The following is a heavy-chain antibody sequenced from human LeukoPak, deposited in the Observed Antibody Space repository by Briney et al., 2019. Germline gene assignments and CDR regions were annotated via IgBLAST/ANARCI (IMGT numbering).Heavy chain of an antibody. CDR2: TYYRSTWYN. V-gene: IGHV6-1*01. CDR1: GDSFSSNSVT. J-gene: IGHJ5*02. CDR3: ARRLTQYDCFDP. Sequence: SQTLSLACAISGDSFSSNSVTWNWIRQSPSRGLEWLGRTYYRSTWYNDYAVSVRGRITVNPDTSKNQFSLHLNSVTPEDTAVYYCARRLTQYDCFDPWGQGILVTVSS. D-gene: IGHD2-2*01.